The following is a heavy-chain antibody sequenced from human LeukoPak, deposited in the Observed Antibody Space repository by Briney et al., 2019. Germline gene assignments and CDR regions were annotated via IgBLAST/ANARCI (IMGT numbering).Heavy chain of an antibody. CDR2: ISISGTYI. CDR3: ARDLSATARASDY. D-gene: IGHD2-15*01. CDR1: GFILSDYN. Sequence: TGGSLRLSCAASGFILSDYNMNWVRQAPGKGLEWVSFISISGTYITYADSVKGRFTISRDNAKNSLYLQMNSLRAEDTAVYYCARDLSATARASDYWGQGTLVTVSS. J-gene: IGHJ4*02. V-gene: IGHV3-21*01.